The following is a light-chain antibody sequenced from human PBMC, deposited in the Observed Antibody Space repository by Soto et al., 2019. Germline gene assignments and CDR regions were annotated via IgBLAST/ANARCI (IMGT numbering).Light chain of an antibody. CDR3: QQYGSSPPFT. V-gene: IGKV3-20*01. J-gene: IGKJ3*01. CDR2: GAS. CDR1: PSVSSSY. Sequence: EIVLTQSPGTLSLSPGERATRSCRASPSVSSSYLAWYQQKPGQAPRLLIYGASSRATGIPDRFSGSGSGTAFTLTISRLEPEDFAVYYCQQYGSSPPFTFGPGTKVDIK.